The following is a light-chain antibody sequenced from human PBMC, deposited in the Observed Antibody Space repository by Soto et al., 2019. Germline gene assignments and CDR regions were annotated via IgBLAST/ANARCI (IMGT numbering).Light chain of an antibody. Sequence: SALTQPPSASGTPGQRVTISCSGGSSNIGSNAVNWYQQLPGTAPELLIYNKNQRPSGVPDRFSGSQSGTSASLAISGLQSGDEAEYYCATWDDSLNGYVFGSGTKVTVL. CDR2: NKN. CDR1: SSNIGSNA. J-gene: IGLJ1*01. V-gene: IGLV1-44*01. CDR3: ATWDDSLNGYV.